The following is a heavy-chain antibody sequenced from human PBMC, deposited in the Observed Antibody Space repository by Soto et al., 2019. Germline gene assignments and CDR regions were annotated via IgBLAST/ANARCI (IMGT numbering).Heavy chain of an antibody. V-gene: IGHV3-23*01. CDR3: ARCLEWISNWFDP. CDR2: ISGSGGST. D-gene: IGHD3-3*01. Sequence: PGGSLRLSCAASGFTFSSYAMSWVRPAPGKGLEWVSAISGSGGSTYYADSVKGRFTISRDNSKNTLYLQMNSLRAEDTAVYYCARCLEWISNWFDPWGQGTLVTVSS. J-gene: IGHJ5*02. CDR1: GFTFSSYA.